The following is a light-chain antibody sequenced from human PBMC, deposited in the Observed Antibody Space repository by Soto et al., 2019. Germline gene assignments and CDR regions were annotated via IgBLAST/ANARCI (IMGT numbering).Light chain of an antibody. J-gene: IGLJ2*01. Sequence: QSALTQPASVSGSPGQSITISCTGTASDVGGYSYVSWYQQHPGKAPKLMIFGVSNRPSGVSSRFSGSKSGNTASLTISGLQTEDEADYYCSSHTSTSTLVVFGGGTKVTVL. CDR3: SSHTSTSTLVV. CDR1: ASDVGGYSY. V-gene: IGLV2-14*01. CDR2: GVS.